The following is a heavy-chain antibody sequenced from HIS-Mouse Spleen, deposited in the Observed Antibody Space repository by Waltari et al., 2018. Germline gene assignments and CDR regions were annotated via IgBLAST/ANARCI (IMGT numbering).Heavy chain of an antibody. CDR1: GGSISSSSYY. J-gene: IGHJ2*01. V-gene: IGHV4-39*07. CDR2: IYYSGSN. CDR3: AREIPYSSSWYDWYFDL. D-gene: IGHD6-13*01. Sequence: QLQLQESGPGLVKPSETLSLTCTVSGGSISSSSYYWGCIRQPPGKGLEWIGSIYYSGSNYYNPSLKSRVTISVDTSKNQFSLKLSSVTAADTAVYYCAREIPYSSSWYDWYFDLWGRGTLVTVSS.